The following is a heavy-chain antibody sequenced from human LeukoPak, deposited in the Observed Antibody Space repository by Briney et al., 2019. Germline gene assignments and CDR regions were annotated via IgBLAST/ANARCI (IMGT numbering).Heavy chain of an antibody. Sequence: SSETLSLTCTVSGGSISSYYWSWIRQPAGKGLEWIGYIYYSGSTNYNPSLKSRVTISVDTSKNQFSLKLSSVTAADTAVYYCARAIEQQLVLNWFDPWGQGTLVTVSS. V-gene: IGHV4-59*01. CDR2: IYYSGST. D-gene: IGHD6-13*01. J-gene: IGHJ5*02. CDR1: GGSISSYY. CDR3: ARAIEQQLVLNWFDP.